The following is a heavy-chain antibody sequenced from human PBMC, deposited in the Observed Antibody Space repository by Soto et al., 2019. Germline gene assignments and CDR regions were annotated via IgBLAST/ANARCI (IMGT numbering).Heavy chain of an antibody. CDR3: ARGSEVASRQLFDL. Sequence: QVQLVQSGAEVRKPGASVRISCKASGYTFTFYYIHWVRQAPGQGLGWMGTVNPSYGDTAYSQKFQGRVSLTRYTSATRVYMDLSSLRSEDTAVYFYARGSEVASRQLFDLWGQGSLDSGSS. CDR2: VNPSYGDT. CDR1: GYTFTFYY. V-gene: IGHV1-46*01. D-gene: IGHD1-1*01. J-gene: IGHJ5*01.